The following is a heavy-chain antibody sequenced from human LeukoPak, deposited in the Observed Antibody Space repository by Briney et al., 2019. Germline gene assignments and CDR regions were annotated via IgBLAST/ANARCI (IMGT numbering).Heavy chain of an antibody. CDR1: GFTFSSYG. J-gene: IGHJ6*04. CDR3: ARGAPVVVVAATADYYYGMDV. D-gene: IGHD2-15*01. CDR2: IWYDGSNK. V-gene: IGHV3-33*01. Sequence: PGRSLRLSCAASGFTFSSYGMHWVRQAPGKWLASVAVIWYDGSNKYYADSVKGRFTISRDNPKNTLYLQMNSLRAEDTAVYYCARGAPVVVVAATADYYYGMDVWGKGTTVTVSS.